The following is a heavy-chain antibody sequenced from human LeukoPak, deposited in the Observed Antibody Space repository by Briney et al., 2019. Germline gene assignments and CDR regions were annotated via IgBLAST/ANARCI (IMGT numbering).Heavy chain of an antibody. CDR1: GDSISSYY. V-gene: IGHV4-4*07. CDR3: ARAGGGSGSSHLYYYYMDV. CDR2: IYTSEST. J-gene: IGHJ6*03. Sequence: PSETLSLTCTVSGDSISSYYWAWIRQPAGKGLEWIGRIYTSESTNYNPSLKSRVTISADKSKNQFSLKLSSATAADTAVYYCARAGGGSGSSHLYYYYMDVWGKGTTVTVSS. D-gene: IGHD3-10*01.